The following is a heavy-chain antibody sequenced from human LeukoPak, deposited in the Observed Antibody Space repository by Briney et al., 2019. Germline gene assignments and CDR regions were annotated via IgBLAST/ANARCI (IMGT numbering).Heavy chain of an antibody. CDR3: ASGYCGGACQLGGVDM. D-gene: IGHD2-21*02. Sequence: SETLSLTWTVSGGSISSYYWSWLRQPPGKGLEYIGYTHYSGSTNYNPSLKSRVTISLDTSGNQFSLKLSSVTAADTAVYYCASGYCGGACQLGGVDMWGQGTMVTVSS. CDR2: THYSGST. CDR1: GGSISSYY. J-gene: IGHJ3*02. V-gene: IGHV4-59*01.